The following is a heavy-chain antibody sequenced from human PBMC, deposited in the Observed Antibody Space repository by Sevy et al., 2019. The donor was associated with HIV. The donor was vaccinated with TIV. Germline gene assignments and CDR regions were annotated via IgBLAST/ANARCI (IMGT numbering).Heavy chain of an antibody. V-gene: IGHV3-74*01. Sequence: GGSLRLSCAASGFTFSSYWMHWVRHAPGKGLVWVSRIDTDGRGTTYADSVKGRFTISRDNAKYTLYLQMNSLRAEDTAVYYCTSSKGSSVYAGYYWGQGTLVTVSS. CDR2: IDTDGRGT. CDR1: GFTFSSYW. D-gene: IGHD3-22*01. CDR3: TSSKGSSVYAGYY. J-gene: IGHJ4*02.